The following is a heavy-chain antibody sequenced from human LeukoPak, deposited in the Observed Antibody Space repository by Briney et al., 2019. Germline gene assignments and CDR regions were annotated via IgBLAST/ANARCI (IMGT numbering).Heavy chain of an antibody. J-gene: IGHJ4*02. Sequence: PSETLSLTCAVSGGSISSSNWWSWVRQPPGKGLGWIGEIYHSGSTNYNPSLKSRVTISVDKSKNQFSLKLSSVTAADTAVYYCARDYGGYGDYDSGVFDYWGQGTLVTVSS. D-gene: IGHD4-17*01. CDR1: GGSISSSNW. CDR3: ARDYGGYGDYDSGVFDY. CDR2: IYHSGST. V-gene: IGHV4-4*02.